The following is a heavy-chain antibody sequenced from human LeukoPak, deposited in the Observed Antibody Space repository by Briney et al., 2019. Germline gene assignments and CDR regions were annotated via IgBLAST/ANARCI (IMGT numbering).Heavy chain of an antibody. J-gene: IGHJ5*02. V-gene: IGHV1-18*01. D-gene: IGHD3-10*01. CDR3: ARHLGYYGSGSYYIPHWSDP. CDR1: GYTFTSYG. Sequence: ASVKVSCKASGYTFTSYGISWVRQAPGQGLEWMGWISAYNGNTNYAQKLQGRVTMTTDTSTSTAYMELRSLRSDDTAVYYCARHLGYYGSGSYYIPHWSDPWGQGTLVTVSS. CDR2: ISAYNGNT.